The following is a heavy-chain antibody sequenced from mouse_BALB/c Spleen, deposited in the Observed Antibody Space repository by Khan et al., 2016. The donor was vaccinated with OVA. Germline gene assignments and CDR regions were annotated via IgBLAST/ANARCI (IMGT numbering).Heavy chain of an antibody. Sequence: QVQLKQSGAELVRPGTSVKMSCKAVGYTFTNYWIGWVKQRPGHGLEWIGDIYPGGGYTNYNEKFKGKATLTADTSSSTAYMQLSSLTSEDSASYYWARRGAARATWDCFDYWGQGTTLTVSS. CDR2: IYPGGGYT. CDR3: ARRGAARATWDCFDY. V-gene: IGHV1-63*02. D-gene: IGHD3-1*01. J-gene: IGHJ2*01. CDR1: GYTFTNYW.